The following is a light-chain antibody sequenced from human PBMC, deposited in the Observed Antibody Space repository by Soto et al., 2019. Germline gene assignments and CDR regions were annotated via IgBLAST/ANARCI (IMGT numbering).Light chain of an antibody. V-gene: IGKV3-20*01. CDR3: QQYGSSQWT. J-gene: IGKJ1*01. CDR1: QSVSSSY. CDR2: GAS. Sequence: IVFTXSPGTLXXXXVXXXXXSXXASQSVSSSYLAWYQQKPGQAPRLLIYGASSRATGIPDRFSGSGSGTDFTLTISRLEPEDFAVYYCQQYGSSQWTFGQGTKVDIK.